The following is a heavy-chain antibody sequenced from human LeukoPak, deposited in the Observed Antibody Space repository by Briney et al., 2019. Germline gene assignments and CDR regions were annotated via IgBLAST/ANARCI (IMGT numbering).Heavy chain of an antibody. CDR3: ARAPLSSNLRHSFDP. D-gene: IGHD6-13*01. J-gene: IGHJ5*02. CDR2: IYYSGST. Sequence: PSETLSLTCTVSGGSISSYYWSWIRQPPGQGLEWIGYIYYSGSTNYNPSLKSRVTISVDTSKNQFSLKLSSVTAADTAVYYCARAPLSSNLRHSFDPWGQGTLVIVSS. CDR1: GGSISSYY. V-gene: IGHV4-59*08.